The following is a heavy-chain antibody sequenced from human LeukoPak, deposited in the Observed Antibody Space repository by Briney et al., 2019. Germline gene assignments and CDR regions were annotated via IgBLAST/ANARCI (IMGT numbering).Heavy chain of an antibody. CDR3: ARDLDRTGFLEWLSCYYYYYMDV. D-gene: IGHD3-3*01. J-gene: IGHJ6*03. CDR1: GFTFSSYW. Sequence: GGSLRLSCAASGFTFSSYWMSWVRQAPGKGLEWVANIKQDGGEKYYADSVKGRFTISRDNAKNSLYLQMNSLRAEDTAVYYCARDLDRTGFLEWLSCYYYYYMDVWGKGTTVTVSS. V-gene: IGHV3-7*01. CDR2: IKQDGGEK.